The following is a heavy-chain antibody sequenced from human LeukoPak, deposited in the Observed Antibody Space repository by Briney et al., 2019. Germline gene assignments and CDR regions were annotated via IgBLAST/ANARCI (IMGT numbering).Heavy chain of an antibody. CDR2: IFYSGST. D-gene: IGHD1-26*01. Sequence: SETLSLTCTVSGGSLSGHYWNWIRQPPGKGLKRLGYIFYSGSTNYNPSLKSRVTMSVDTSKNQFSLRLTSVTAADTAVYYCAKEVVGLRYYMDVWGKGTTVTVSS. CDR3: AKEVVGLRYYMDV. J-gene: IGHJ6*03. CDR1: GGSLSGHY. V-gene: IGHV4-59*11.